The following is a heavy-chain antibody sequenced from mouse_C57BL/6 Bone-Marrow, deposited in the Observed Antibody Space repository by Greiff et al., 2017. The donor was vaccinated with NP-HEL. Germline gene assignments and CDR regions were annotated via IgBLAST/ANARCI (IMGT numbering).Heavy chain of an antibody. CDR3: AKGVGFAY. CDR2: ISAGGSYT. V-gene: IGHV5-4*01. J-gene: IGHJ3*01. CDR1: GFTFSSYA. Sequence: EVQLVESGGGLVKPGGSLKLSCAASGFTFSSYAMSWVRQTPEKRLEWVATISAGGSYTYYPDNVKGRFTISRDNAKNNLYLQISHLKAEDTAMYYCAKGVGFAYWGQGTLVTVSA.